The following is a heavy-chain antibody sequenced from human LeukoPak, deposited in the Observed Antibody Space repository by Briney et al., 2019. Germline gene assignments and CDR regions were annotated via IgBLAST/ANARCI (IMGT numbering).Heavy chain of an antibody. V-gene: IGHV4-39*07. D-gene: IGHD4-17*01. CDR2: IYFSGNT. CDR1: GGSISSSGYY. Sequence: SETLSLTCTVSGGSISSSGYYWGWIRQPPGKGLEWIGSIYFSGNTYYNPSLKSRVTISVDTSKNQFSLKLSSVTAADTAVYYCARAWAVKLYYFDYWGQGTLVTVSS. CDR3: ARAWAVKLYYFDY. J-gene: IGHJ4*02.